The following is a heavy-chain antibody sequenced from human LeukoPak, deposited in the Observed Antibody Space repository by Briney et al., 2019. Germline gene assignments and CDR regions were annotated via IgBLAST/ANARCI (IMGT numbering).Heavy chain of an antibody. CDR3: AKDGEGCSGGSCYTRYYFDY. Sequence: GGSLRLSCAASGFTFSSYAMSWVRQAPGKGLEWVSAISGSGGSTYYADSVKGRFTISRDNSKNTLYLQMNSLRAEDTAVYYCAKDGEGCSGGSCYTRYYFDYWGQGTLVTVSS. D-gene: IGHD2-15*01. J-gene: IGHJ4*02. CDR2: ISGSGGST. CDR1: GFTFSSYA. V-gene: IGHV3-23*01.